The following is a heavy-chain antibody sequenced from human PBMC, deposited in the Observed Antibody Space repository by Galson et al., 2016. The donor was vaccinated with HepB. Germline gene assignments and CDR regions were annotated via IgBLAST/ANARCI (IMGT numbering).Heavy chain of an antibody. J-gene: IGHJ4*02. V-gene: IGHV3-23*01. D-gene: IGHD3-9*01. CDR3: AKDMAYDILTDKNFQFDY. Sequence: SLRLSCAASGFTFSSYAMSWVRQAPGKGLEWVSAICGSCDSTYYADSVKGRFTISRDNSKNTLHLQMNSLRAEDAAVYYCAKDMAYDILTDKNFQFDYWGQGTLITVSS. CDR1: GFTFSSYA. CDR2: ICGSCDST.